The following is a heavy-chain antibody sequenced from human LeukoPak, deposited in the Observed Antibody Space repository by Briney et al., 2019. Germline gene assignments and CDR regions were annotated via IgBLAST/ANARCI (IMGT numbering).Heavy chain of an antibody. CDR3: ARTTLPTFPLIDF. V-gene: IGHV3-66*02. D-gene: IGHD1-26*01. J-gene: IGHJ4*01. Sequence: GGFLRLSCAPSAFIVSSKYMSWVRQAPGKWLEWVSVIYSGGSTYYADSVKGRFTISRDNFKNTLYLQMNSLRAEDTAVYYCARTTLPTFPLIDFWGQGTLVTVSS. CDR1: AFIVSSKY. CDR2: IYSGGST.